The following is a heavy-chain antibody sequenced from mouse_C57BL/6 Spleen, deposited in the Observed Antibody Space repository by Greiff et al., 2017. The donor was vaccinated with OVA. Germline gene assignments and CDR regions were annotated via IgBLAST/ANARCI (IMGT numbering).Heavy chain of an antibody. V-gene: IGHV1-64*01. CDR2: IHPNSGST. D-gene: IGHD4-1*01. CDR3: ANLGRLFAY. J-gene: IGHJ3*01. Sequence: QVQLKQPGAELVKPGASVKLSCKASGYTFTSYWMHWVKQRPGQGLEWIGMIHPNSGSTNYNEKFKSKATLTVDKSSSTAYMQLSSLTSEDSAVYYCANLGRLFAYWGQGTLVTVSA. CDR1: GYTFTSYW.